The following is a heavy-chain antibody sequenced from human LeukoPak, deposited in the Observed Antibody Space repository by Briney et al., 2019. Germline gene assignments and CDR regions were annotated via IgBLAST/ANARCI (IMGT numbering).Heavy chain of an antibody. V-gene: IGHV1-69*13. D-gene: IGHD3/OR15-3a*01. CDR3: ARVPGDGDYWFDY. J-gene: IGHJ4*02. Sequence: ASVKVSCKASGGTFSSYAISWVRQAPGQGLEWMGGIIPIFGTANYAQKFQGRVTITADESTSTAYMELSSLRSEDTAAYYCARVPGDGDYWFDYWGQGTLVTVSS. CDR1: GGTFSSYA. CDR2: IIPIFGTA.